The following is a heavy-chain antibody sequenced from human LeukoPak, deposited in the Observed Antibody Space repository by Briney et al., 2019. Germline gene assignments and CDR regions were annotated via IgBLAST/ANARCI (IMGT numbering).Heavy chain of an antibody. CDR3: TKDRGGFGELFSDY. Sequence: PGGSLRLSCAASGFTFEDYAMHWVRQAPGKGLEWLSLISGDGVKTDYGDSVKGRFSISRDKRKNSLYLQMNSLRTEDTALYFCTKDRGGFGELFSDYWGQGALVIVSS. V-gene: IGHV3-43*02. CDR2: ISGDGVKT. D-gene: IGHD3-10*01. J-gene: IGHJ4*02. CDR1: GFTFEDYA.